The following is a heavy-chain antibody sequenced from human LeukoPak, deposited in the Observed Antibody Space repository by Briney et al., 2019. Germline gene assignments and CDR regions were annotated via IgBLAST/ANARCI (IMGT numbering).Heavy chain of an antibody. V-gene: IGHV3-23*01. CDR2: ISGSGGST. J-gene: IGHJ5*02. D-gene: IGHD3-3*01. CDR1: GFTFSSYA. Sequence: QPGRSLRLSCAASGFTFSSYAMHWVRQAPGKGLEWVSAISGSGGSTYYADSVKGRFTISRDNSKNTLYLQMNSLRAEDTAVYYCAKGSYDFWSGSNWFDPWGQGTLVTVSS. CDR3: AKGSYDFWSGSNWFDP.